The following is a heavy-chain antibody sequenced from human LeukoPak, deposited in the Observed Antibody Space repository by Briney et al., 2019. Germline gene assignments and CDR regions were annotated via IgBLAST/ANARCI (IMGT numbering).Heavy chain of an antibody. CDR1: GFTVSNSN. J-gene: IGHJ4*02. CDR3: ARGPLGWSDY. V-gene: IGHV3-48*02. D-gene: IGHD1-26*01. CDR2: ISNSGSPI. Sequence: GGSLRLSCAASGFTVSNSNMNWDRQAPGKGLEWVSFISNSGSPIYYTDSVKGRFTISRDNAKNSLYLQMNSLRDEDTAVYYCARGPLGWSDYWGQGILVTVSS.